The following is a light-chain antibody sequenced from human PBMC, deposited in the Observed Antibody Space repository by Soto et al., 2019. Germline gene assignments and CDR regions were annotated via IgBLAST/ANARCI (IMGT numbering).Light chain of an antibody. CDR1: QSISSW. V-gene: IGKV1-5*01. CDR2: DVS. Sequence: DIQMTQSPSTLSASVGDRVTITCRASQSISSWLAWYQQKPGKAPKLLIYDVSSLESGVPSRFSGSGSGTEFTLTISSLQPDDFATYYCQQYSNPTTFGQGTKVEIK. CDR3: QQYSNPTT. J-gene: IGKJ1*01.